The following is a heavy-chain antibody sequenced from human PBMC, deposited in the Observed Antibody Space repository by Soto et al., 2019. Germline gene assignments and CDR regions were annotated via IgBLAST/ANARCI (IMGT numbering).Heavy chain of an antibody. V-gene: IGHV4-59*08. CDR1: GGSISIYY. D-gene: IGHD3-3*01. J-gene: IGHJ4*02. Sequence: SDTLSLTCTVSGGSISIYYWSWIRQPPGKGLEWIGYIYYSGSTNYNPSLKSRVTISVDTSKNQFSLKLSSVTAADTAVYYCARLGSGYYSDFDYWGQGTLVTSPQ. CDR3: ARLGSGYYSDFDY. CDR2: IYYSGST.